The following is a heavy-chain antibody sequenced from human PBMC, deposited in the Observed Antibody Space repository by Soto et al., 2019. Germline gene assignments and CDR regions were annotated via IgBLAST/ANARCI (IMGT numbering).Heavy chain of an antibody. CDR1: GFSLSTSGVG. Sequence: SGPTLVNPTQTLTLTCTFSGFSLSTSGVGVGWIRQPPGEALEWLALIYWDDDKRYSPSLKSRLTITKDTSKNQVVLTMTNMDPVDTATYYCAHRPSNRNYDFWSGFQQADYYYGMDVWGQGTTVTVSS. CDR2: IYWDDDK. V-gene: IGHV2-5*02. D-gene: IGHD3-3*01. CDR3: AHRPSNRNYDFWSGFQQADYYYGMDV. J-gene: IGHJ6*02.